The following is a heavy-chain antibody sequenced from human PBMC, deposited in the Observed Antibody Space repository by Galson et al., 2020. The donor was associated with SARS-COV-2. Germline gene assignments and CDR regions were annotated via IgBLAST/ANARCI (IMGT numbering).Heavy chain of an antibody. CDR1: GYSFTSYW. CDR2: IDPSDSYT. Sequence: GESLKISCKGSGYSFTSYWISWVRQMPGKGLEWMGRIDPSDSYTNYSPSFQGHVTISADKSISTAYLQWSSLKASDTAMYYCARVVTGYSTVAVWGLEDWGQGTLVTVSS. V-gene: IGHV5-10-1*01. D-gene: IGHD2-8*02. CDR3: ARVVTGYSTVAVWGLED. J-gene: IGHJ4*02.